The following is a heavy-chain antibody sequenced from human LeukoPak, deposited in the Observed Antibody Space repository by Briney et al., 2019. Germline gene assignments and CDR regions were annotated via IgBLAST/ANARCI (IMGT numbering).Heavy chain of an antibody. Sequence: GGSLRLSCAASGFTVSSNDMSWVRQAPGRGLEWVANIKQDGSEKYYADSVKGRFSISRDNARNSLYLQMNSLRAEDTAVYYCARDLSVGAKPDLGFDYWGQGTLVTVSS. J-gene: IGHJ4*02. CDR2: IKQDGSEK. CDR1: GFTVSSND. V-gene: IGHV3-7*01. D-gene: IGHD1-26*01. CDR3: ARDLSVGAKPDLGFDY.